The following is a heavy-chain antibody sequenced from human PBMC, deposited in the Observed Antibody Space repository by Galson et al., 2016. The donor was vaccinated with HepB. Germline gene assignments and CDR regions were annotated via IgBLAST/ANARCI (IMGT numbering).Heavy chain of an antibody. J-gene: IGHJ6*02. CDR3: AKSGPGGWYRNYYGLNV. CDR2: ITGSGSRT. CDR1: GFIFNNYA. Sequence: SLRLSCAASGFIFNNYALTWVRKTPGKGLEWVSSITGSGSRTYYAVSVEGRYTISRDNSKNTVYLQMNSLRAEDTAVYYCAKSGPGGWYRNYYGLNVWGQGTTVAV. V-gene: IGHV3-23*01. D-gene: IGHD1-1*01.